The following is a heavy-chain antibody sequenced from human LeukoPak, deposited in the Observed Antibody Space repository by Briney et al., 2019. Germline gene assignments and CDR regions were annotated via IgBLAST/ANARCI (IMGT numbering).Heavy chain of an antibody. D-gene: IGHD2-8*01. V-gene: IGHV3-74*01. CDR3: AKDLNDIVLMVYADYFDY. Sequence: PGGSLRLSCAASGFTFSSYWMHWVRQAPGKGLVWVSRINSDGSSTSYADSVKGRFTISRDNSKNTLYLQMNSLRAEDTAVYYCAKDLNDIVLMVYADYFDYWGQGTPVTVSS. CDR2: INSDGSST. J-gene: IGHJ4*02. CDR1: GFTFSSYW.